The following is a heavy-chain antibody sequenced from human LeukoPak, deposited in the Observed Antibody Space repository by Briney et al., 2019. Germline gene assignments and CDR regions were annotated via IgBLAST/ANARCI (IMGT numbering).Heavy chain of an antibody. CDR3: ARRDYAAWFDP. Sequence: LETLSLTCNVSGDSITSGGFYWAWIRQSPGKGLEWIGNVYYSGSTQYNPSLRGRVSISMDMTKNQFSLNLNSVSVTDTAIYYCARRDYAAWFDPWGQGTLVAVSS. D-gene: IGHD4/OR15-4a*01. V-gene: IGHV4-39*01. CDR1: GDSITSGGFY. CDR2: VYYSGST. J-gene: IGHJ5*02.